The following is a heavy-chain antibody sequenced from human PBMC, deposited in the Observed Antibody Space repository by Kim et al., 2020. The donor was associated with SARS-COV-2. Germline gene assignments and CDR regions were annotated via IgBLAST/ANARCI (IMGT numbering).Heavy chain of an antibody. Sequence: GSQYHADSVKGRFTISRYNSKNTLYLQMNSLRAEDTAVYYCARSSLQFDYWGQGTLVTVSS. CDR2: GSQ. D-gene: IGHD1-26*01. J-gene: IGHJ4*02. V-gene: IGHV3-23*01. CDR3: ARSSLQFDY.